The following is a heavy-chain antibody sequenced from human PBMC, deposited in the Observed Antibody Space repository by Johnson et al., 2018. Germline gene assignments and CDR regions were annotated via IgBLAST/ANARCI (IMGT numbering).Heavy chain of an antibody. J-gene: IGHJ3*02. CDR3: ARGIDGFDI. Sequence: QLVESGGGVVQPGRSLRLSCAASGFTFSSYAMHWVRQAPGKGLEWVAVISYDGSNKYYADSVKGRFTISRDNSKNTLYLQMNSLRAEDTAVYYCARGIDGFDIWGQGTMVTASS. CDR2: ISYDGSNK. CDR1: GFTFSSYA. V-gene: IGHV3-30-3*01.